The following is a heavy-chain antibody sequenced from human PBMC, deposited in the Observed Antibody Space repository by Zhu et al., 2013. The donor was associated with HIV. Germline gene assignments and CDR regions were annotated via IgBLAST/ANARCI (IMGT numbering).Heavy chain of an antibody. CDR3: AKAYGRGYDLGVEYFQH. CDR2: ISYDGSNK. CDR1: GFTFSSYG. Sequence: VQLVESGGGLVQPGGSLRLSCAASGFTFSSYGMHWVRQAPGKGLEWVAVISYDGSNKYYADSVKGRFTISRDNSKNTLYLQMNSLRAEDTAVYYCAKAYGRGYDLGVEYFQHWGQGTLVTVSS. D-gene: IGHD3-22*01. J-gene: IGHJ1*01. V-gene: IGHV3-30*18.